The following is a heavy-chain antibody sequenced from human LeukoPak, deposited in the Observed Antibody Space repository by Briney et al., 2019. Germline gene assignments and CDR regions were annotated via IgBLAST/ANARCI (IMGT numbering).Heavy chain of an antibody. J-gene: IGHJ4*02. CDR1: GFTFSSYS. V-gene: IGHV3-48*04. Sequence: GGSLRLSCAAPGFTFSSYSMNWVRQAPGKGLEWVSYISSSVSTIYYADSVKGRFTISRDNAKNSLYLQMNSLRAEDTAVYYCARDFHSDFDYWGQGTLVTVSS. CDR3: ARDFHSDFDY. CDR2: ISSSVSTI. D-gene: IGHD2-21*01.